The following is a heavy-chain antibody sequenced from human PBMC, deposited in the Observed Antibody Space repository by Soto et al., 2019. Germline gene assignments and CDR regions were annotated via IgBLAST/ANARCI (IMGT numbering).Heavy chain of an antibody. J-gene: IGHJ4*02. CDR3: AKEIMAAAYATTSAFDL. CDR1: GFTFSSFA. D-gene: IGHD5-12*01. V-gene: IGHV3-23*01. CDR2: VDGSGYDT. Sequence: ERQLLESGGGLVQPGGSLRLSCVASGFTFSSFAMGWVRQSPGTGLEWVAGVDGSGYDTSFGASVKGRFTTSRDNSENTLFLHMTNLRAEDTARYYCAKEIMAAAYATTSAFDLWGPGTVVTVS.